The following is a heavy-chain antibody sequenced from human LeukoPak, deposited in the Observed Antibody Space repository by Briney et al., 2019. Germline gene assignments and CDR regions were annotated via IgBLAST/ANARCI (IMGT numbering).Heavy chain of an antibody. D-gene: IGHD3-10*01. J-gene: IGHJ4*02. CDR1: GGTLSSYA. Sequence: SVKVSCKASGGTLSSYAISWVRQAPGQGLEWMGGIIPIFGTANYAQKFQGRVTITADESTSTAYMELSSLRSEDTAVYYCARGGAYYGSGSEPDYWGQGTLVTVSS. CDR2: IIPIFGTA. V-gene: IGHV1-69*13. CDR3: ARGGAYYGSGSEPDY.